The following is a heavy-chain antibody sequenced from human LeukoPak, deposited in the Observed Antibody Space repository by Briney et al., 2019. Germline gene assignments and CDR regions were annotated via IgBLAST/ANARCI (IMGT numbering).Heavy chain of an antibody. Sequence: GGSLRLSCAASGFTVSSNYMSWVRQAPGKGLEWVANIKQDGSEKYYVDSVKGRFTISRDNAKNSLYLQMNSLRAEDTAVYYCARGSGLWFGELLSGFDHWGQGTLVTVSS. CDR2: IKQDGSEK. V-gene: IGHV3-7*04. D-gene: IGHD3-10*01. CDR1: GFTVSSNY. CDR3: ARGSGLWFGELLSGFDH. J-gene: IGHJ4*02.